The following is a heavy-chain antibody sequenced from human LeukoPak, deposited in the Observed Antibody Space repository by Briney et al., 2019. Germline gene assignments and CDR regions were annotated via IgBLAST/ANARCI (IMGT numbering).Heavy chain of an antibody. V-gene: IGHV3-73*01. Sequence: PGGSLRLSCAASGFTFSGSAMHWVRQASGKGLEWVGRIRSKANSCATAYAASVKGRFTISRDDSKNTAYLQMNSLKTEDTAVYYCTRRKSLFDYWGQGTLVTVSS. J-gene: IGHJ4*02. CDR1: GFTFSGSA. CDR3: TRRKSLFDY. CDR2: IRSKANSCAT.